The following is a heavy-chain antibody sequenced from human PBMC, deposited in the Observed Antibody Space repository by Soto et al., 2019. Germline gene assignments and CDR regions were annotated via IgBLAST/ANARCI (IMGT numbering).Heavy chain of an antibody. J-gene: IGHJ4*02. CDR3: AAGGGLPRYY. D-gene: IGHD5-12*01. Sequence: SETLSLTCTVSGVSISSYYWSWIRQPPGKGLEWIGYIYYSGSTNYNPSLKSRVTISVDRSKNQFSLKLSSVTAADTAVYYCAAGGGLPRYYWGQGTLVTVSS. V-gene: IGHV4-59*12. CDR2: IYYSGST. CDR1: GVSISSYY.